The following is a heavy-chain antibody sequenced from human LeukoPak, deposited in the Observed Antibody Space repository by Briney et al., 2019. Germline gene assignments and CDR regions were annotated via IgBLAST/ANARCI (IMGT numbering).Heavy chain of an antibody. J-gene: IGHJ4*02. CDR3: ARDDGDYYDSSGPSFGY. D-gene: IGHD3-22*01. CDR2: IKQDGSEK. V-gene: IGHV3-7*01. CDR1: GFTFSSYW. Sequence: GGSLRLSCAASGFTFSSYWMSGVRQAPGKGREWVANIKQDGSEKYYVDSVKGRFTISRDNAKNSLYLQMNSLRAEDTAVYYCARDDGDYYDSSGPSFGYWGQGTLVTVSS.